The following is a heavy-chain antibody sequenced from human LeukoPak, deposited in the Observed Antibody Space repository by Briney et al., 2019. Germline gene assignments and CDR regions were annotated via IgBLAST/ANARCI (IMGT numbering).Heavy chain of an antibody. CDR3: ARDIAAAGTFDY. CDR2: ISSSSSYI. Sequence: GGSLRLSCAASGFTFSGYSMNWVRQAPGKGLEWVSSISSSSSYIYYADSVKGRFTISRDNAKNSLYLQMNSLRAEDTAVYYCARDIAAAGTFDYWGQGTLVTVSS. D-gene: IGHD6-13*01. J-gene: IGHJ4*02. V-gene: IGHV3-21*01. CDR1: GFTFSGYS.